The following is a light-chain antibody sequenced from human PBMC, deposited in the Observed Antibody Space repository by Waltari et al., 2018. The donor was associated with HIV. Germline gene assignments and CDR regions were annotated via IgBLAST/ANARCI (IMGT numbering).Light chain of an antibody. CDR2: GVT. CDR1: NRNIGFFNL. CDR3: SSYASDDTVV. V-gene: IGLV2-14*01. J-gene: IGLJ2*01. Sequence: QSALTQPASVSGSPGQSLTISCTGANRNIGFFNLVSWYRQYPGKAPHLIIYGVTYRPSGISSRFSGSKSGNTASLTISGLQVDDEADYYCSSYASDDTVVFGGGTKLTVL.